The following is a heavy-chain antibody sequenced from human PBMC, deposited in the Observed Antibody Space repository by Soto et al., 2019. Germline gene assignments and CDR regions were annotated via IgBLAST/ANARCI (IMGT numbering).Heavy chain of an antibody. D-gene: IGHD3-22*01. Sequence: NPSETLSLTCTVSGGSISSYYWSWIRQPPGKGLEWIGYIYYSGSTNYNPSLKSRVTISVDTSKNQFSLKLSSVTAADTAVYYCARTNGYYNNWFDPWGQGTLVTVSS. V-gene: IGHV4-59*01. CDR1: GGSISSYY. CDR3: ARTNGYYNNWFDP. CDR2: IYYSGST. J-gene: IGHJ5*02.